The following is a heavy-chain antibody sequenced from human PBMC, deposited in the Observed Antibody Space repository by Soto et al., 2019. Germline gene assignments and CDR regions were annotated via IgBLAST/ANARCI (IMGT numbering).Heavy chain of an antibody. CDR3: AKDLHLYASSGFDY. V-gene: IGHV3-23*01. CDR1: GFTFSNYA. D-gene: IGHD3-22*01. J-gene: IGHJ4*02. CDR2: IRGSGTTT. Sequence: QPGGSLRLSCAASGFTFSNYAMSWVRQAPGQGLEWVSNIRGSGTTTYYADSVKGRFTISRDNSKKTLSLQMESLRAEDTAVYYCAKDLHLYASSGFDYWGQGILVTVSS.